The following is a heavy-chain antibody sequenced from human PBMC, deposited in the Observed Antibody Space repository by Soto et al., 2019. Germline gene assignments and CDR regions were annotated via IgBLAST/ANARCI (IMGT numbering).Heavy chain of an antibody. CDR2: MNPNSANT. CDR1: GYTFTSYD. Sequence: QVQLVQSGAEVKKPGASVKVSYKASGYTFTSYDINWVRQATGQGLEWMGWMNPNSANTGLAQKFQCRAPMTRNTSISTAYMELSSLRYEDTAVYYCAREGVRGMDVWGQGTTVTVSS. CDR3: AREGVRGMDV. V-gene: IGHV1-8*01. J-gene: IGHJ6*02. D-gene: IGHD3-16*01.